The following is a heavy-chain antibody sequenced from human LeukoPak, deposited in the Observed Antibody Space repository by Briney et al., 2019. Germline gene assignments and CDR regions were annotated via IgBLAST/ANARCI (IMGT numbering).Heavy chain of an antibody. Sequence: ASVKVSCKASGYTFTSYGISWVRQAPGQGLEWMGWISAYNGNTNYAQKLQGRVTMTTDTSTSTAYMELRSLRSDDTAVYCCARDLIAAAGTGPGYWGQGTLVTVST. J-gene: IGHJ4*02. V-gene: IGHV1-18*01. CDR2: ISAYNGNT. CDR1: GYTFTSYG. CDR3: ARDLIAAAGTGPGY. D-gene: IGHD6-13*01.